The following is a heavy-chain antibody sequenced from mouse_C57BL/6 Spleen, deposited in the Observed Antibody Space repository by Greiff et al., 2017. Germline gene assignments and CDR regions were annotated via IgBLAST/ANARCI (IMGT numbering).Heavy chain of an antibody. CDR1: GFTFSDYY. V-gene: IGHV5-12*01. D-gene: IGHD1-1*01. J-gene: IGHJ1*03. Sequence: EVHLVESGGGLVQPGGSLKLSCAASGFTFSDYYMYWVRQTPEKRLEWVAYISNGGGSTYYPDTVKGRFTISRDNAKNTLYLQMSRLKSEDTAMYYCARQTTVVARYFDVWGTGTTVTVSS. CDR2: ISNGGGST. CDR3: ARQTTVVARYFDV.